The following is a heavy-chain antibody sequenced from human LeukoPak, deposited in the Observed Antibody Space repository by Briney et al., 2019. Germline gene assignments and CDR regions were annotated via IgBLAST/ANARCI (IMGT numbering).Heavy chain of an antibody. CDR2: IYYSGST. CDR1: GGSISSYY. D-gene: IGHD3-3*01. J-gene: IGHJ3*02. CDR3: ARDLGHGPLEWLFGAFDI. V-gene: IGHV4-59*01. Sequence: SETLSLTCTVSGGSISSYYWSWIRQPPGKGLEWIGYIYYSGSTNYNPSLKSRVTISVDTSKNQFSLKLSSVTAADTAVYYCARDLGHGPLEWLFGAFDIWGQGTMVTVSS.